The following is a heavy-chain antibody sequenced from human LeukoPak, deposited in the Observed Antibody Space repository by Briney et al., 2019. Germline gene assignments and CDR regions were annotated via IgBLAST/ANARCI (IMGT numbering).Heavy chain of an antibody. CDR1: GYTFTGYY. V-gene: IGHV1-2*02. D-gene: IGHD5-12*01. CDR2: INPNSGGA. Sequence: SVKVSCTASGYTFTGYYMHWVRQAPGPGLEWMGWINPNSGGANYAQKFQGRVTMTRDTSIRTADMELSRLRSDDTAVYYCARLSWLRHAFDIWGQGTMVTVSS. CDR3: ARLSWLRHAFDI. J-gene: IGHJ3*02.